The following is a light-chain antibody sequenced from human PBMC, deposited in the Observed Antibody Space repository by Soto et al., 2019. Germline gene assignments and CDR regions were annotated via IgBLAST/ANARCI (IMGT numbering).Light chain of an antibody. Sequence: EIVMTQSPSTLSVSPGERATLSCRASQGIKDYVAWFQQKPGQAPRLLIYGASTRATGIPFKFIGSGSGTEFTLTISSLQSEDFAVYYCQQYNNWPSLTFGGGTKVDIK. J-gene: IGKJ4*01. CDR2: GAS. CDR3: QQYNNWPSLT. V-gene: IGKV3-15*01. CDR1: QGIKDY.